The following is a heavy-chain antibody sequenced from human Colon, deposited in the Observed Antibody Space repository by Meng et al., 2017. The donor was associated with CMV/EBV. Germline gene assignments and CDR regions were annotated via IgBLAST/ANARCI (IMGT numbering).Heavy chain of an antibody. V-gene: IGHV3-48*03. CDR1: GFSFSTHG. CDR2: INSNAGTK. D-gene: IGHD2-2*01. J-gene: IGHJ4*02. Sequence: GESLKISCAASGFSFSTHGINWFRQAPGKGLEWISYINSNAGTKDYADSVRGRFTISRDNGQNSVYLQMTGLRAADTAVYYCARDWCSSNSCYLDYWGQGTLVTVSS. CDR3: ARDWCSSNSCYLDY.